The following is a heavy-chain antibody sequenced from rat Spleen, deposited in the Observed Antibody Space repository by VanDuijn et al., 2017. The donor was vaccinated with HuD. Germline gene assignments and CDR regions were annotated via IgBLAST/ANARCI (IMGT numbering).Heavy chain of an antibody. V-gene: IGHV5-27*01. D-gene: IGHD1-6*01. J-gene: IGHJ2*01. Sequence: EVQLVESGGGLVQPGWSLKLSCAASGFTFSNYYMAWVRQAPTKGLEWVAYISTGGTNTYFRDSVKGRFTISRDNAKSTLYLQMDSLRSEDTATYYCTTAGSTTDYHYAGGFDFWGQGVMVTVSS. CDR2: ISTGGTNT. CDR1: GFTFSNYY. CDR3: TTAGSTTDYHYAGGFDF.